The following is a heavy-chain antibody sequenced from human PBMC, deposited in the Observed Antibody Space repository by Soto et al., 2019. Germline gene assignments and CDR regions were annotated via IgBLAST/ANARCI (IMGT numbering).Heavy chain of an antibody. J-gene: IGHJ4*02. CDR1: GGSISSYY. CDR2: IYYSGST. Sequence: PSETLSLTCTVSGGSISSYYWSLLRQPPGKGLEWIGYIYYSGSTNYNPSLESRVTISVDTSKNQFSLKLSSVTAADTAVYYCARLTSGRPSGGSRLGVVPDYWGQGTLVTVSS. CDR3: ARLTSGRPSGGSRLGVVPDY. V-gene: IGHV4-59*08. D-gene: IGHD2-15*01.